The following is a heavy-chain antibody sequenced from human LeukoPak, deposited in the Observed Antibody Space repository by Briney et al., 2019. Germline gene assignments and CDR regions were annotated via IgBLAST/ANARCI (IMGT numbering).Heavy chain of an antibody. J-gene: IGHJ3*02. V-gene: IGHV1-46*01. CDR2: INPSGGST. Sequence: ASVKVSCKASGYTFTTYYMHWVRQAPGQGLEWMGIINPSGGSTTYAQKFQGRVTMTRDTSTGTVYMDLSSLRSEDTAVYYCARQKVEWELLPWSAFDIWGQGTMVTVS. CDR3: ARQKVEWELLPWSAFDI. CDR1: GYTFTTYY. D-gene: IGHD1-26*01.